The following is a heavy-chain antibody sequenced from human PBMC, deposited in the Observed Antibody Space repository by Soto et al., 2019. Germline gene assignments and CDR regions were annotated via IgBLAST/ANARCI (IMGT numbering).Heavy chain of an antibody. Sequence: KPSGPLALTCTVSGGSISSGGYYWSWIRQHPGKCLEWIGYIYYSVSTYYNPSLKSRVTISVDTSKNQFSLKLSSVTAADTAVYYCATVSYDSSGYYYNYWGQGTLVTVSS. V-gene: IGHV4-31*03. D-gene: IGHD3-22*01. CDR2: IYYSVST. CDR3: ATVSYDSSGYYYNY. CDR1: GGSISSGGYY. J-gene: IGHJ4*02.